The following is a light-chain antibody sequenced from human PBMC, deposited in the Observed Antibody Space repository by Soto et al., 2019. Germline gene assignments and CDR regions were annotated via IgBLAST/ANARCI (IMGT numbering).Light chain of an antibody. J-gene: IGLJ2*01. CDR3: CSYAGSYTVI. CDR2: DVN. V-gene: IGLV2-11*01. Sequence: QSALTQPRSVSGSPGQSVTISCTGTSSDVGNYIYVSWYQQYPGKAPKLMMYDVNKRPSGVPDRFSGSKSGNTASLTVSGLQAEDEADYYCCSYAGSYTVIFGGGTKLTVL. CDR1: SSDVGNYIY.